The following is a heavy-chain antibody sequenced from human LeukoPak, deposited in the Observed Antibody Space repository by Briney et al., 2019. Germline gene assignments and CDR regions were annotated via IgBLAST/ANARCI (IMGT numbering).Heavy chain of an antibody. D-gene: IGHD2-2*01. CDR3: ARDLGCSSPSCFYSYMDV. CDR2: IYHSGTT. CDR1: DYSISSGFY. J-gene: IGHJ6*03. Sequence: SETLSLTCAVSDYSISSGFYWGCIRQPPGKGLEWIGIIYHSGTTYYNPSLKSRVTISVDTSNNQFSLKLSSVTAADTAVYYCARDLGCSSPSCFYSYMDVWGKGTAVTVSS. V-gene: IGHV4-38-2*02.